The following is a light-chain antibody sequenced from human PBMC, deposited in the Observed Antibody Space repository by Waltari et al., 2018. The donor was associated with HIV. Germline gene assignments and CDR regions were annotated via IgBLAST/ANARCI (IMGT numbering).Light chain of an antibody. V-gene: IGKV1-9*01. CDR1: QGISSY. Sequence: DIQLTKPPSFLSASVGDRVTITCRASQGISSYLAWYQQKPGKAPKLLIYGASTLQSGVPSRFSGSGSGTEFTLTISSLQPEDFATYYCQQLNSYPLITFGQGTRLEIK. J-gene: IGKJ5*01. CDR3: QQLNSYPLIT. CDR2: GAS.